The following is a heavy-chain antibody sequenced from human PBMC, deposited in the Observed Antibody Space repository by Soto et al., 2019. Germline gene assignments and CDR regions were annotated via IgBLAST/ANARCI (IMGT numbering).Heavy chain of an antibody. CDR2: IYHSGST. CDR1: GGSISSSSFH. D-gene: IGHD4-17*01. CDR3: ARAGFYGDYLAFDI. Sequence: SETLSLTCTVSGGSISSSSFHWGWIRQPPGKGLEWIGSIYHSGSTYYNPSLKSRVTISVDRSKNQFSLKLSSVTAADTAVYYCARAGFYGDYLAFDIWGQGTMVTVSS. J-gene: IGHJ3*02. V-gene: IGHV4-39*07.